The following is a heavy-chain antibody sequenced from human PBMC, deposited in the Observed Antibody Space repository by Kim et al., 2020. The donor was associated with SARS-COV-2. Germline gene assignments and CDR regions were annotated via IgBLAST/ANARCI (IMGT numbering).Heavy chain of an antibody. CDR2: T. Sequence: TYYADSAKGRFTISRDNSRNTLYMQMNSLKAEDTAVYYCANKSPSTDMDVWGQGTTVTVSS. J-gene: IGHJ6*02. CDR3: ANKSPSTDMDV. V-gene: IGHV3-23*01.